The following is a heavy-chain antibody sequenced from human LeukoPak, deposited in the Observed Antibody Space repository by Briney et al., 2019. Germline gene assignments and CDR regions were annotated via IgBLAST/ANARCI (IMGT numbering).Heavy chain of an antibody. Sequence: ASVKVSCKASGYTFTGYYMHWVRQAPGQGLEWMGGINPNSGGTNYAQKFQGRVTMTRDTSISTAYMELSRLRSDDTAVYYCARSSGYYETLDYWGQGTLVTVSS. CDR2: INPNSGGT. D-gene: IGHD3-22*01. CDR3: ARSSGYYETLDY. CDR1: GYTFTGYY. J-gene: IGHJ4*02. V-gene: IGHV1-2*02.